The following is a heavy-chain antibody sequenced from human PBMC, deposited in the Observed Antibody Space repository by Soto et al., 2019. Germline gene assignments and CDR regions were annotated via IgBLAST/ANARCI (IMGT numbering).Heavy chain of an antibody. Sequence: GESLKISCXGSGYSFTSYWISWVRQMPGKGLEWMGRIDPSDSYTNYSPSFQGHVTISADKSISTAYLQWSSLKASDTAMYYCARLYSGSYSSLYYFDYWGQGTLVTVSS. CDR3: ARLYSGSYSSLYYFDY. CDR1: GYSFTSYW. V-gene: IGHV5-10-1*01. J-gene: IGHJ4*02. D-gene: IGHD1-26*01. CDR2: IDPSDSYT.